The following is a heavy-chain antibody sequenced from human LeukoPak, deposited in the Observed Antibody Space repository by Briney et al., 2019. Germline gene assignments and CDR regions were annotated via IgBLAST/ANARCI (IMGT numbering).Heavy chain of an antibody. CDR1: GYTFTSYG. CDR2: ISADNGNT. CDR3: ARDHSTVRGYYGSGTFDTSYMDV. J-gene: IGHJ6*03. D-gene: IGHD3-10*01. V-gene: IGHV1-18*01. Sequence: ASAKVSCKASGYTFTSYGISWVRQAPGQGLEWMGWISADNGNTNYAQKLQGRVTMTRDMSTRTAFMELSSLRSEDTAVYFCARDHSTVRGYYGSGTFDTSYMDVWGKGTTVTVSS.